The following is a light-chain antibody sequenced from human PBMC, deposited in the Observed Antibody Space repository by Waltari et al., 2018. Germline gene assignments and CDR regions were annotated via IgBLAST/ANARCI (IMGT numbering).Light chain of an antibody. CDR3: HSYDIGLTAWV. J-gene: IGLJ3*02. V-gene: IGLV1-40*01. Sequence: QSVLTQPPSASGAPGPRVTISCPRSSSNIGTGSYVPWYQQLPGPAPKLLMFGKTNRPSGVPDRFSGSKSGASASLAITGLQAEDEAVYYCHSYDIGLTAWVFGGGTKLTVL. CDR2: GKT. CDR1: SSNIGTGSY.